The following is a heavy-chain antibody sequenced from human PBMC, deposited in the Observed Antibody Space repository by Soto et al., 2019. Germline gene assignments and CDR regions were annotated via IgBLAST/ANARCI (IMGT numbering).Heavy chain of an antibody. Sequence: SQTLSLTCAISGDSVSSNSAAWNWIRPSPSRGLEWLGKTYYRSKWDNDYAESMISRITISPDTSKNLFSLQLSSVTPEDTAVYFCARGRYTAMVNFMYVWGQGTTVTVSS. J-gene: IGHJ6*02. CDR3: ARGRYTAMVNFMYV. CDR2: TYYRSKWDN. D-gene: IGHD5-18*01. V-gene: IGHV6-1*01. CDR1: GDSVSSNSAA.